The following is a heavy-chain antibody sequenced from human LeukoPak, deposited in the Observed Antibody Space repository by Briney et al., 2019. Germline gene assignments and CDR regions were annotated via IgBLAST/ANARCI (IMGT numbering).Heavy chain of an antibody. Sequence: ASVKVSCRASVYTFLLNYIQWVRQAPGLGPEWMGWMHPGNGNTRYAEKFQGRVTMTRDTSINTAYMDLSSLRSDVTAVYYCAVEGSYCVGGDCYSFDFWGQGTLITVSS. J-gene: IGHJ4*02. D-gene: IGHD2-21*02. V-gene: IGHV1-2*02. CDR3: AVEGSYCVGGDCYSFDF. CDR1: VYTFLLNY. CDR2: MHPGNGNT.